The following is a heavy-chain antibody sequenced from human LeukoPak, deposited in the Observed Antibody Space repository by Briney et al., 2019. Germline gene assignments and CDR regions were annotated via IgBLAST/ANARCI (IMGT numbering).Heavy chain of an antibody. V-gene: IGHV3-30-3*01. D-gene: IGHD6-13*01. J-gene: IGHJ6*02. Sequence: SGGSLRLSCAASGFTFSSYAMHWVRQAPGKGLEWVAVISYDGSNKYYADSVKGRFTISRDNAKKSLYLQMNSLRAEDTAVYYCARVSGQQVAHYYYFYGMDVWGQGTTVTVSS. CDR3: ARVSGQQVAHYYYFYGMDV. CDR2: ISYDGSNK. CDR1: GFTFSSYA.